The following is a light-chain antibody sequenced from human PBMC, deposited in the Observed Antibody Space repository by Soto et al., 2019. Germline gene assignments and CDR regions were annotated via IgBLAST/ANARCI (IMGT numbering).Light chain of an antibody. V-gene: IGKV1-5*03. CDR3: PQYNSNTWT. Sequence: DIKITQSPFTLSASVGDRVTITCRASQTISRRLAWYLQKPGKAPKLLISKASSLDSGVPSRFRGSGAVPEFTLTIGSLQPDDFETYYCPQYNSNTWTFGQGTKVDIK. J-gene: IGKJ1*01. CDR1: QTISRR. CDR2: KAS.